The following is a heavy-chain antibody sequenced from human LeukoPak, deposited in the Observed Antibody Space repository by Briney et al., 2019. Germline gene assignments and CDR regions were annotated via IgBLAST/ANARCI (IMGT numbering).Heavy chain of an antibody. J-gene: IGHJ4*02. CDR2: IYSGGST. CDR3: ARFERGFDY. Sequence: GGSLRLSCAASGFTVSSNYMSWVRQAPGKGLEWVSVIYSGGSTYYAASVKGRFTITRHNSKKALYLQMNSLRAEDTAVYYCARFERGFDYWGQGTLVTVSS. V-gene: IGHV3-53*04. CDR1: GFTVSSNY. D-gene: IGHD1-1*01.